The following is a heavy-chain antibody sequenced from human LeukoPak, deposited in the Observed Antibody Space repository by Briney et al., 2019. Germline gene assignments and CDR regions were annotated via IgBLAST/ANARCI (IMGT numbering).Heavy chain of an antibody. CDR3: ARASYYDSSGYYYLAWDYYFDY. CDR2: ISSSGSTI. D-gene: IGHD3-22*01. J-gene: IGHJ4*01. V-gene: IGHV3-11*01. Sequence: GGSLRLSCAASGFTFSDYYMSWIRQAPGKGLEWVSYISSSGSTIYYADSVKGRFTISRDNAKNSLYLQMNSLRAEDTAVYYCARASYYDSSGYYYLAWDYYFDYWGQEPWSPSPQ. CDR1: GFTFSDYY.